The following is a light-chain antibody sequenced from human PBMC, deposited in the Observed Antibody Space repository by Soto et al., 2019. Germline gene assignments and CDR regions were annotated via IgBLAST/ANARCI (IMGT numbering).Light chain of an antibody. CDR3: LLSYSGANVV. J-gene: IGLJ2*01. CDR2: DTS. V-gene: IGLV7-46*01. CDR1: TGAVTSGHY. Sequence: QAVVTQEPSLTVSPGGTVTLTYGSSTGAVTSGHYPYWFQQKPGQAPRTLIYDTSNKHSWTPARFSGSLLGGKAALTLSGAQPEDEAEYYCLLSYSGANVVFGGGTKLTVL.